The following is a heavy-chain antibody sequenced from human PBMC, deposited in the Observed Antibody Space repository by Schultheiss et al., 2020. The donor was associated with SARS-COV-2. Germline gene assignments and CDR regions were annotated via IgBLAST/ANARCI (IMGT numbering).Heavy chain of an antibody. V-gene: IGHV4-59*12. Sequence: SETLSLTCTVSGGSISSYYWSWIRQPPGKGLEWIGYIYYSGSTYYNPSLKSRFTISVDTSKNQFSLKLSSVTAADTAVYYCARDCSSTSCSHFDYWGQGTLVTVSS. CDR3: ARDCSSTSCSHFDY. CDR1: GGSISSYY. J-gene: IGHJ4*02. D-gene: IGHD2-2*01. CDR2: IYYSGST.